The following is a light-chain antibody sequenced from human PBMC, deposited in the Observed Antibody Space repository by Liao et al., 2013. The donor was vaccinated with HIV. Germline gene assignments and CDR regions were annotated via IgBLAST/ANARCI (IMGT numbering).Light chain of an antibody. CDR3: QVWDSSSEV. J-gene: IGLJ3*02. CDR1: ALPKQY. V-gene: IGLV3-21*02. CDR2: YDS. Sequence: SYELTQPPSVSVSPGQTARITCSGDALPKQYAYWYQQKPGQAPVLVXYYDSDRPSGIPERFSGSNSGNMATLTISRVEAGDEADYYCQVWDSSSEVFGGGTKLTVL.